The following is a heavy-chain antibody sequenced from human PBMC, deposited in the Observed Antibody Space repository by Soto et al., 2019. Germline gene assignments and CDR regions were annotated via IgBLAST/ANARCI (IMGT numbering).Heavy chain of an antibody. D-gene: IGHD1-1*01. CDR2: LYDLDGT. CDR3: ATWHLQEHAYDI. J-gene: IGHJ3*02. CDR1: GFTVSGKKY. Sequence: LRLSCEVFGFTVSGKKYVAWVRQAPGKGLEWVSALYDLDGTYYADSVKGRFTTSSDSSRTTVYLQMNSLRPDDTAVYSCATWHLQEHAYDIWGQGTMVTVSS. V-gene: IGHV3-53*01.